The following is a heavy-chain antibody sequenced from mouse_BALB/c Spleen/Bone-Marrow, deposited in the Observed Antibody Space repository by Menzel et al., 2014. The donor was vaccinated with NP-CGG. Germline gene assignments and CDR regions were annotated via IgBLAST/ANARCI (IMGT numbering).Heavy chain of an antibody. V-gene: IGHV2-5*01. CDR1: GFSLTSYG. D-gene: IGHD2-2*01. CDR3: AKVGYDVGYYAMDY. CDR2: IWRGGST. Sequence: LQQSGPGLVQPSQSLSITCTVSGFSLTSYGVHWVRQSPGKGLEWLGVIWRGGSTDYNAAFMSRLSITKDNSKSQVFFKMNSLQADDTAIYYCAKVGYDVGYYAMDYWGQGTSVTVSS. J-gene: IGHJ4*01.